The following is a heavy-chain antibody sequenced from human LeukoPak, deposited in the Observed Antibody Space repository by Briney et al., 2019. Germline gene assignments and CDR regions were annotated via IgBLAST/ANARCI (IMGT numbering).Heavy chain of an antibody. D-gene: IGHD3-3*01. CDR2: IIPIFGTA. J-gene: IGHJ6*02. CDR3: ARCNYDFWSGYYTGVLYYYYYGMDV. Sequence: SVKVSCKASGGTFSSYTISWVRQAPGQGLEWMGGIIPIFGTANYAQKFQGRVTITADESTSTAYMELSSLRSEDTAVYYCARCNYDFWSGYYTGVLYYYYYGMDVWGQGTTVTVSS. V-gene: IGHV1-69*13. CDR1: GGTFSSYT.